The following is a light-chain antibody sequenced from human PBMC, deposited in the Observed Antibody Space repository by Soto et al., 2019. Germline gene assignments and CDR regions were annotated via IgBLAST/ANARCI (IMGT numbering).Light chain of an antibody. CDR1: QSISSN. V-gene: IGKV3-20*01. Sequence: EIVITQSPATLSVSPGERATLSCRASQSISSNLAWYQQKPGQAPRLLMFRTSSRATGIPDRFSGSGSGTDFTLTISRLEPEDFAVLYCQQYGSSPITFGQGTRLEIK. J-gene: IGKJ5*01. CDR2: RTS. CDR3: QQYGSSPIT.